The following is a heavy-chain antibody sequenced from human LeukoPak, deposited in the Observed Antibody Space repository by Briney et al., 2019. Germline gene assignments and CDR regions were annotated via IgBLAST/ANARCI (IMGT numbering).Heavy chain of an antibody. CDR2: ISANGGST. J-gene: IGHJ4*02. Sequence: GGSLRLSCAASGFTFSTYAMHWVRQSPGKGQEYVSAISANGGSTYYAKSVTGRFNISRDNSKSTLYLQMGSLRAEDMAVYYCARGEWDLLALDYWGQGALVTVSS. V-gene: IGHV3-64*01. D-gene: IGHD1-26*01. CDR1: GFTFSTYA. CDR3: ARGEWDLLALDY.